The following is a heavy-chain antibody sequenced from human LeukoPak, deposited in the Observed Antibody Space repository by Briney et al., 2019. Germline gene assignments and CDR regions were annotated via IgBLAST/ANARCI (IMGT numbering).Heavy chain of an antibody. CDR2: LYYSGRT. D-gene: IGHD2-21*02. CDR3: AVTATPGGTPYYYYGMDV. Sequence: SETLSLTCTVSGGSISNYYWSWIRQVPGKGLEWIGYLYYSGRTNYNPSLKSRVSISVDTSKNQFSLKLSSVTAADTAVYYCAVTATPGGTPYYYYGMDVWGQGTTVTVSS. V-gene: IGHV4-59*08. CDR1: GGSISNYY. J-gene: IGHJ6*02.